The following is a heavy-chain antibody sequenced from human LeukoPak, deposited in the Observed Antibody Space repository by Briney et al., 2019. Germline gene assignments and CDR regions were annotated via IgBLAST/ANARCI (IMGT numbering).Heavy chain of an antibody. D-gene: IGHD2-15*01. V-gene: IGHV4-59*01. CDR1: GGSISSYY. CDR2: IYYSGST. CDR3: ARGVAPFDY. J-gene: IGHJ4*02. Sequence: SETLSLTCTVSGGSISSYYWSWIRQPPGKGLEWIGYIYYSGSTNYNPSLKSRVTISVDTSKNQFSLKLSSVTAADTAVYYCARGVAPFDYWGQGTLVTVSS.